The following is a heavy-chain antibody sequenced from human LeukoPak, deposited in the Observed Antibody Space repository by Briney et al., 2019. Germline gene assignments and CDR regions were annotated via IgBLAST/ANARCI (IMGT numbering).Heavy chain of an antibody. Sequence: SETLSFTCTVSGGSISSYYWSWIRQPPGEGLEWIGYIYTSGSTNYNPSLKSRVTISVDTSKNQFSLKLSSVTAADTAVYYCARKVGYDSSGYEGSYFDYWGQGTLVTVSS. CDR3: ARKVGYDSSGYEGSYFDY. V-gene: IGHV4-4*09. CDR1: GGSISSYY. CDR2: IYTSGST. D-gene: IGHD3-22*01. J-gene: IGHJ4*02.